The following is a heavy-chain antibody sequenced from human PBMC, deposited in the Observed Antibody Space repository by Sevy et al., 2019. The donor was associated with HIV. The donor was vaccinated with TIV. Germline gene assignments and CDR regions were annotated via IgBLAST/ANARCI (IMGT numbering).Heavy chain of an antibody. D-gene: IGHD5-12*01. V-gene: IGHV3-7*01. Sequence: GGSLRLSCAASGFTFSSYWMSWVRQAPGKGLEWVANIKQDGSEKNYVDSVKGRFTISRDNAKNSLYLQMNSLRAEDTAVYYCARDSGATGGYYGIDVWGQGTTVTVSS. CDR2: IKQDGSEK. J-gene: IGHJ6*02. CDR3: ARDSGATGGYYGIDV. CDR1: GFTFSSYW.